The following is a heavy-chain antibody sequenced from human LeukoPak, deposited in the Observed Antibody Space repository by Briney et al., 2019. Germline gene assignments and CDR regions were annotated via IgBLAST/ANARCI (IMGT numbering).Heavy chain of an antibody. CDR2: INAANGNT. J-gene: IGHJ4*02. D-gene: IGHD2-2*01. CDR3: ARVYPYCSSTSRYEAIDY. V-gene: IGHV1-3*01. Sequence: ASAKDSCKASGYTFTSYAMHWGRQALAQRLEWMGWINAANGNTKYSQKFQGRVTITRDTSASTAYMELSSLRSEDTAVYYCARVYPYCSSTSRYEAIDYWDQGTLVTVSS. CDR1: GYTFTSYA.